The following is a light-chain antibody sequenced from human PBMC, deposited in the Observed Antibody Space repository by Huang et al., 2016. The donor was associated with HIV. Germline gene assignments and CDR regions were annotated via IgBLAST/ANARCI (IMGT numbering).Light chain of an antibody. J-gene: IGKJ1*01. V-gene: IGKV4-1*01. Sequence: DIVVTQSPGSLALSLGERAAINCTSCQSVFHSFNNRNYLSWYQVKPGQSPQLLIYWESTRESGVPDRFRGCGSGTDFTLTITSLQAEDVAVYYCHQYYSSPLTFGQGTKVEV. CDR3: HQYYSSPLT. CDR2: WES. CDR1: QSVFHSFNNRNY.